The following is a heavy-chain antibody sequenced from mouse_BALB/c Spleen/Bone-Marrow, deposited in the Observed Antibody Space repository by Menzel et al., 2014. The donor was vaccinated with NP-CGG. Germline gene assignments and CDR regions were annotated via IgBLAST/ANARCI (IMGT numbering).Heavy chain of an antibody. CDR2: ISCYNGAT. J-gene: IGHJ1*01. Sequence: LVKTGASVKISCKASGYSSTGYYMHWVKQSHGKSLEWIGYISCYNGATSYNQKFKGKATFTVDTSSSTAYMQFNSLTSEDSAVYYCARTPYKSYWYFDVWGAGTTVTVSS. CDR1: GYSSTGYY. V-gene: IGHV1S34*01. CDR3: ARTPYKSYWYFDV.